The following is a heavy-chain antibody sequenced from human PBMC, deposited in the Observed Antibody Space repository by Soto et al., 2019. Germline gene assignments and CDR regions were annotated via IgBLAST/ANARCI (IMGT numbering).Heavy chain of an antibody. CDR1: GFTFSSYA. J-gene: IGHJ4*02. CDR3: AVYGYGVSAAAY. CDR2: ISYDGSNK. D-gene: IGHD4-17*01. Sequence: GGSLRLSCAASGFTFSSYAMHWARQAPGKGLEWVAVISYDGSNKYYADSVKGRFTISRDNVENSLYLQLNSLRPEDTAVYYCAVYGYGVSAAAYWGQGTLVTVSS. V-gene: IGHV3-30-3*01.